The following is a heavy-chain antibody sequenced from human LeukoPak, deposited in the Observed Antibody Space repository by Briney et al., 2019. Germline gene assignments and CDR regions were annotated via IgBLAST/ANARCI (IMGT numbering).Heavy chain of an antibody. CDR2: ISWNSGSI. J-gene: IGHJ4*02. D-gene: IGHD3-22*01. V-gene: IGHV3-9*01. Sequence: GRSLRLSCAASGFTFDDYAMHWVRQAPGKGLEWVSGISWNSGSIGYADSVKGRFTISRDNAKNSRYLQMNSLRAEDTALYYCAKDTSAYYYDSSLGYWGQGTLVTVSS. CDR1: GFTFDDYA. CDR3: AKDTSAYYYDSSLGY.